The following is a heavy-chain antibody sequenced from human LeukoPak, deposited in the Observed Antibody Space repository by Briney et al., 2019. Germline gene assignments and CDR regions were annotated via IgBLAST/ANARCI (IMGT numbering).Heavy chain of an antibody. CDR3: ARVPHSSGWYWRHVYYYYGMDV. CDR2: IYYSGST. J-gene: IGHJ6*02. D-gene: IGHD6-19*01. CDR1: GGSISSSSYY. V-gene: IGHV4-39*01. Sequence: SETLSLTCTVSGGSISSSSYYWGWLRQPPRKGLEWIGSIYYSGSTYYNPSLKSRITISVDTSKHQFSLKLSSVTAADTAVYYCARVPHSSGWYWRHVYYYYGMDVCGQGSTVTVSS.